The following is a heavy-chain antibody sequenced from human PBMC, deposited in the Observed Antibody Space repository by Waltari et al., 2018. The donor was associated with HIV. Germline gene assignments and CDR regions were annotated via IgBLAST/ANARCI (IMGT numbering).Heavy chain of an antibody. V-gene: IGHV1-2*02. CDR3: AVSITLTPAAPFDP. CDR2: INPNSGGT. J-gene: IGHJ5*02. Sequence: QVQLVQSGAEVKKPGAAVQVRGQASGYPFTGYDMLWVGRAPGQGLEWRGWINPNSGGTNYAQKFQGRVTMTRDTSISTAYMELSRLRSDDTAVYYCAVSITLTPAAPFDPWGQGTLVTVSS. CDR1: GYPFTGYD. D-gene: IGHD3-16*01.